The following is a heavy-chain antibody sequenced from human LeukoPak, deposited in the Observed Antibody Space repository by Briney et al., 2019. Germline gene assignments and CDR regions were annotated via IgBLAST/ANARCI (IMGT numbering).Heavy chain of an antibody. CDR3: ARAGRFSNYDYYYHMDV. D-gene: IGHD3-10*01. CDR2: IIPIFGTA. Sequence: SVKVSCKASGGTFSSYAISWVRQAPGQGLEWMGGIIPIFGTANYAQKFQGRVTITADESTSTAYMELSSLRSEDTAVYYCARAGRFSNYDYYYHMDVWGKGTTVIVSS. CDR1: GGTFSSYA. J-gene: IGHJ6*03. V-gene: IGHV1-69*13.